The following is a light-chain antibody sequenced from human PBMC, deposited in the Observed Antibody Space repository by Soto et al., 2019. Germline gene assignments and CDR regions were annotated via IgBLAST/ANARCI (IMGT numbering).Light chain of an antibody. J-gene: IGKJ2*01. Sequence: EIVLTQSPGTLSLSPGEIATLSCRASQSVSSSYLAWYQQKPGQAPRLLIYGASSRATGIPDRFSGSGSGTDVTLTISRLEPEDFAVYYCQQYGSSPPYPLGQGTKLEIK. CDR1: QSVSSSY. V-gene: IGKV3-20*01. CDR3: QQYGSSPPYP. CDR2: GAS.